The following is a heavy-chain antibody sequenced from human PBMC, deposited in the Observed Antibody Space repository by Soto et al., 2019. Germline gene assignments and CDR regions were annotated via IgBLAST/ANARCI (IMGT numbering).Heavy chain of an antibody. CDR1: GWSFSGYY. D-gene: IGHD3-16*02. CDR2: INHSGST. CDR3: ARVPYDYIWGSYRLGGDYMDV. J-gene: IGHJ6*03. V-gene: IGHV4-34*01. Sequence: SETLSLTCAVYGWSFSGYYWSWIRQPPGKGLEWIGEINHSGSTNYNPSLKSRVTISVDTSKNQFSLKLSSVTAADTAVYYCARVPYDYIWGSYRLGGDYMDVWGKGTTVTVSS.